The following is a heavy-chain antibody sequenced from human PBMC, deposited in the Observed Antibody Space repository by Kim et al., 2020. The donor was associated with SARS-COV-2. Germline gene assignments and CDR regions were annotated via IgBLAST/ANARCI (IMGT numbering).Heavy chain of an antibody. CDR3: ARHSGSYESGYDAFDI. J-gene: IGHJ3*02. V-gene: IGHV3-11*01. Sequence: SVKGRFTISRDNAKNSLYLQMNSLRAEDTAVYYCARHSGSYESGYDAFDIWGQGTMVTVSS. D-gene: IGHD1-26*01.